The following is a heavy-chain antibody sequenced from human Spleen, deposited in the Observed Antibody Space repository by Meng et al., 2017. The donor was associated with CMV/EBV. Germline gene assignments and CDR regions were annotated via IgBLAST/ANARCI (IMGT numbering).Heavy chain of an antibody. Sequence: SGDTFTGYYMHWVRQAPGQGLEWMGWINHNSGGTNYAQKFQGRVTMTRETSISTAYMELSRLRSDDTAVYYCARELGDDYGGKRTDYWGQGTLVTVSS. CDR2: INHNSGGT. J-gene: IGHJ4*02. CDR1: GDTFTGYY. D-gene: IGHD4-23*01. CDR3: ARELGDDYGGKRTDY. V-gene: IGHV1-2*02.